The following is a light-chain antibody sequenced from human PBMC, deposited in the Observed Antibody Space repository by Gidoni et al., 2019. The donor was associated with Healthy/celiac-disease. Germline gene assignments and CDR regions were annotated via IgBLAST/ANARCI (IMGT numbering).Light chain of an antibody. V-gene: IGKV3-11*01. CDR2: DAS. CDR3: QQRSNWPPGLT. Sequence: IVLTQSPATLSLSQGDRATLSCSASQSVSSYLAWYQQKPGQAPRLLIYDASNRATGIPARFSGSGSGTDFTLTISSLEPEDFAVYYCQQRSNWPPGLTFGGGTKVEIK. J-gene: IGKJ4*01. CDR1: QSVSSY.